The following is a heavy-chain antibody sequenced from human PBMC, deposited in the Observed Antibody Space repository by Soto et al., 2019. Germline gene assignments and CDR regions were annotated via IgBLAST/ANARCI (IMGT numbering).Heavy chain of an antibody. Sequence: EVQLLESGGGLVQPGGSLRLSCAASGFTFSSYAMSWVRQAPGKGLEWVSAISGSGGSTYYADSVKGRFTISRDNSKNTLYLQMNSLRADDTAVYYCAKDRGCSSTSCYIGYYGMDVWGQGTTVTVSS. CDR2: ISGSGGST. CDR3: AKDRGCSSTSCYIGYYGMDV. D-gene: IGHD2-2*02. V-gene: IGHV3-23*01. CDR1: GFTFSSYA. J-gene: IGHJ6*02.